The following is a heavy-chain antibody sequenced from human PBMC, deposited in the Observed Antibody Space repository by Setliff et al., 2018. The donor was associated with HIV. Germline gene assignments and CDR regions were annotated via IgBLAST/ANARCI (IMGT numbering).Heavy chain of an antibody. J-gene: IGHJ4*02. Sequence: SETLSLTCTVSGGSISSYYWSWIRQPPGKGLEWIGYIYYSGSTNYNPSLKSRVTISVDTSKNQFSLKLSSVTAADTAVYYCASPEGVAGQWGQGTLVTVSS. V-gene: IGHV4-59*01. CDR1: GGSISSYY. CDR2: IYYSGST. D-gene: IGHD6-19*01. CDR3: ASPEGVAGQ.